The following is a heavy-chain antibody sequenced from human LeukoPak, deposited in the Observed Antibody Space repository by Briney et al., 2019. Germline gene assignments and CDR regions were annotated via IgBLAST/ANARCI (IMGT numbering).Heavy chain of an antibody. CDR3: ARDSMVVVTIHDAFEI. D-gene: IGHD3-22*01. J-gene: IGHJ3*02. Sequence: GVSVKVSCKASGYSFTNYGVSWVRQAPGQGLEWLGWISAHNGKTDFSPRFHGRLILTTDTSTSTSYMELSSLRPDDTAVYFCARDSMVVVTIHDAFEIWGQGTRVTVSS. CDR1: GYSFTNYG. CDR2: ISAHNGKT. V-gene: IGHV1-18*04.